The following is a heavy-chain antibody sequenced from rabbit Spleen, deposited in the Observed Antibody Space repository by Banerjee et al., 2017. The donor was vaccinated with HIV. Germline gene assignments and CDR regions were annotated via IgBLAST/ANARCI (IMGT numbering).Heavy chain of an antibody. J-gene: IGHJ3*01. V-gene: IGHV1S7*01. CDR1: GFDFTNYY. CDR2: IYAAKGST. CDR3: ARAIVPWLGLTRLDI. Sequence: QSLEESGGDLVKPGASLTLTCTASGFDFTNYYISWVRQAPGKGLEWIGIIYAAKGSTDYASWVNGRFTISSDNAQSTVDLKMTSLTAADTATYFCARAIVPWLGLTRLDIWGQGTLVTVS. D-gene: IGHD4-1*01.